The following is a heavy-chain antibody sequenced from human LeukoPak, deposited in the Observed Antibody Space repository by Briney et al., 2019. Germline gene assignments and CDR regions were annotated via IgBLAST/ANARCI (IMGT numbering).Heavy chain of an antibody. D-gene: IGHD3-10*01. CDR3: TTDFGPSYGSGSYSVYYFDY. V-gene: IGHV3-15*01. CDR1: GFTFSNAW. CDR2: IKSKTDGGTT. J-gene: IGHJ4*02. Sequence: GGSLRLSCAASGFTFSNAWMSWVRQAPGKGLEWVGRIKSKTDGGTTDYAAPVKGRFTISRDDSKNTLYLQMNSLKTEDTAVYYCTTDFGPSYGSGSYSVYYFDYWGQGTLVTVSS.